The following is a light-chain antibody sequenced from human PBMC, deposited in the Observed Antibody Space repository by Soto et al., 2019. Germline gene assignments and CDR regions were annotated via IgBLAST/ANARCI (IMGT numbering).Light chain of an antibody. V-gene: IGLV1-44*01. Sequence: QSVLTQPPSASGTPGRRVVISCSGSSSNIGSNTVNWYQQLPGTAPKLLIYRNNQRPSGVPDRFSGSKSGTSASLAISGLRSDDEADYFCATWDDSLNGFYVFGTGTKVTVL. CDR3: ATWDDSLNGFYV. CDR2: RNN. J-gene: IGLJ1*01. CDR1: SSNIGSNT.